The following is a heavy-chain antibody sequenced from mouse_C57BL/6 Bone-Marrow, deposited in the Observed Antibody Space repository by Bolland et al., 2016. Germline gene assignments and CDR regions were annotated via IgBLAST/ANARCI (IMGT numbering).Heavy chain of an antibody. CDR3: ARDGYYGDDY. J-gene: IGHJ2*01. CDR2: ISYDGSN. D-gene: IGHD2-3*01. Sequence: MGYISYDGSNNYNPSLKNRISITRDTSKNQFFLKLNSVTTEDTATYYCARDGYYGDDYWGQGTT. V-gene: IGHV3-6*01.